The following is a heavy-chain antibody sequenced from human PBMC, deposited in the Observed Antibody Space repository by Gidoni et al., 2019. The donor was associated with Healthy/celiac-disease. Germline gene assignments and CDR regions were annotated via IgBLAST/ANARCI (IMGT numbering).Heavy chain of an antibody. V-gene: IGHV3-30*04. D-gene: IGHD6-13*01. CDR3: ARDRTAAGTSRYDY. CDR2: ISYDGSNK. CDR1: GFTFRSYA. Sequence: QVQLVESGGGVVQPGRSLRLSCAASGFTFRSYAMHWVCQAPGKGLEWVAVISYDGSNKYYADSVKGRFTISRDNSKNTLYLQMNSLRAEDTAVYYCARDRTAAGTSRYDYWGQGTLVTVSS. J-gene: IGHJ4*02.